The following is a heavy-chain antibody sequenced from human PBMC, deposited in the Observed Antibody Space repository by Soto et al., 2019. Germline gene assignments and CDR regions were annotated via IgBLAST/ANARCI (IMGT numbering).Heavy chain of an antibody. CDR1: GYTFTGYY. Sequence: QVQLVQSGAEVKKPGASVKVSCKASGYTFTGYYMHWVRQAPGQGLEWMVWINPNSGGTNYAQKFQGRVTMTRDTSISTAYMELSRLRSDDTAVYYCARDSRTTYYDSSGYPPDYWGQGTLVTVSS. CDR3: ARDSRTTYYDSSGYPPDY. J-gene: IGHJ4*02. D-gene: IGHD3-22*01. V-gene: IGHV1-2*02. CDR2: INPNSGGT.